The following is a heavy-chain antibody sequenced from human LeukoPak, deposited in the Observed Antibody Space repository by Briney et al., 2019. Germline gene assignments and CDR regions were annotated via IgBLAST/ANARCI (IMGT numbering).Heavy chain of an antibody. CDR2: IYTSGST. V-gene: IGHV4-4*07. Sequence: PSETLSLTCTVSGGSISSYYWSWIRQPAGKGLEWIGRIYTSGSTNYNPSLKSRVTMSVDTPKNQFSLKLSSVTAADTAVYYCARYHDYGDYYNWFDPWGQGTLVTVSS. CDR1: GGSISSYY. CDR3: ARYHDYGDYYNWFDP. J-gene: IGHJ5*02. D-gene: IGHD4-17*01.